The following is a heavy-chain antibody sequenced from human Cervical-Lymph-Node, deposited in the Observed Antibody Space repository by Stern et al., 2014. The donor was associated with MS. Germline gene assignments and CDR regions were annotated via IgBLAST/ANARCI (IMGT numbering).Heavy chain of an antibody. CDR2: IIPILGLP. Sequence: QVQLVQSGAEVKKPGSSVNVSCKASGGTFISSYAITWMRQAPGQGLEWMGRIIPILGLPNYAQKFQGRVTITADTSTSTAYMELSSLRSEDTAVYYCARGVVTNRAAATLHNLFDPWGQGTLVTVSS. CDR3: ARGVVTNRAAATLHNLFDP. CDR1: GGTFISSYA. J-gene: IGHJ5*02. V-gene: IGHV1-69*09. D-gene: IGHD2-15*01.